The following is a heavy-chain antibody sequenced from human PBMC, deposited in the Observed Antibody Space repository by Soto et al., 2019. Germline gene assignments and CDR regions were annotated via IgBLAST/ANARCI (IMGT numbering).Heavy chain of an antibody. CDR3: ARGQWLVPFALDDAFDI. Sequence: SETLSLTCTVSGGSVSSVSYYWSWIRQPPGKGLEWIGYIYYSGSTNYNPSLKSRVTMSVDTSKNQFSLQLNSVTPEDTAVYYCARGQWLVPFALDDAFDIWGQGTMVTVSS. CDR2: IYYSGST. CDR1: GGSVSSVSYY. V-gene: IGHV4-61*01. D-gene: IGHD6-19*01. J-gene: IGHJ3*02.